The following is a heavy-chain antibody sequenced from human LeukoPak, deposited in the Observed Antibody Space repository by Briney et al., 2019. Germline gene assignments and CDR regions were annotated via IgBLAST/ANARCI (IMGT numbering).Heavy chain of an antibody. Sequence: GGSLRLSCTASGFTFGNYAMSWVRQAPGMGLEWVSALSGSGSSTFYADSVKGRFTISRDNSKNTLCLQMRSLIFEDTAVYYCANVIIAAVGYEYFQYWGQGTLVSVSS. CDR2: LSGSGSST. J-gene: IGHJ1*01. D-gene: IGHD6-13*01. CDR3: ANVIIAAVGYEYFQY. V-gene: IGHV3-23*01. CDR1: GFTFGNYA.